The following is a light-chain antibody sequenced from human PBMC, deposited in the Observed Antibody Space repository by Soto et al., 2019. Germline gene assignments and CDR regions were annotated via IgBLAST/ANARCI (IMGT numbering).Light chain of an antibody. CDR2: EVN. Sequence: QSALTQPASVSGSPGQSITISCTGTSSDVGGYNSVSWYQQHPRKAPKLMIYEVNNRPSGVSTRFSGSKSGNTASLTISGLQAEDEADYYCNSYTSSTTYVFGTGTKLTV. V-gene: IGLV2-14*01. J-gene: IGLJ1*01. CDR3: NSYTSSTTYV. CDR1: SSDVGGYNS.